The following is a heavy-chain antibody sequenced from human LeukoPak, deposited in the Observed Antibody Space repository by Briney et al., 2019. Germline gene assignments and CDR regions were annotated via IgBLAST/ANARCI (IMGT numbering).Heavy chain of an antibody. V-gene: IGHV3-74*01. J-gene: IGHJ4*02. CDR1: GITFSDFW. D-gene: IGHD3-10*01. CDR3: AAFTMDARGDY. CDR2: VNSDGTST. Sequence: GGSLRLSCEASGITFSDFWIHWVRQAPGKGLVWVSHVNSDGTSTTCADSVKGRFTVSRDNAKNTVYLQTNSLSTEDTAIYYCAAFTMDARGDYWGQGTLVTVSP.